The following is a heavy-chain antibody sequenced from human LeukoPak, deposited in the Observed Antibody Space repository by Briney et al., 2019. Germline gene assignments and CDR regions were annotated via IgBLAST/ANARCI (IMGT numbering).Heavy chain of an antibody. CDR3: ARAYGSGSYYNSHDYYFDY. Sequence: ASVKVSCKASGYTFTSYYMHWVRQAPGQGLEWMGIINPSGGSTSYAQKFQGRVTMTRDMSTSTVYMELSSLRSEDTAVYYCARAYGSGSYYNSHDYYFDYWGQGTLVTVSS. CDR1: GYTFTSYY. V-gene: IGHV1-46*01. D-gene: IGHD3-10*01. CDR2: INPSGGST. J-gene: IGHJ4*02.